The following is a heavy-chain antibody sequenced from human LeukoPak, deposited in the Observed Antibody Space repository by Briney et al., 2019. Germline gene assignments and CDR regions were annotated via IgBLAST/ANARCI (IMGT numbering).Heavy chain of an antibody. D-gene: IGHD7-27*01. CDR1: GDSVSSNSAA. CDR3: ARGANWAIDY. V-gene: IGHV6-1*01. CDR2: TYYRSQWYN. Sequence: SQTLSLTCAISGDSVSSNSAAWNWIRQSPSSGLEWLGRTYYRSQWYNDYAVSVKSRIAVIPDTSKNQFSLQMNSVTPEDTAVYYCARGANWAIDYWGQGTLVTVSS. J-gene: IGHJ4*02.